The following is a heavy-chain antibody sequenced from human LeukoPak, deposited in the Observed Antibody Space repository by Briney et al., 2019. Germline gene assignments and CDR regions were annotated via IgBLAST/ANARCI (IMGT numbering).Heavy chain of an antibody. J-gene: IGHJ4*02. V-gene: IGHV3-23*01. D-gene: IGHD3-10*01. CDR2: ISFSGSST. CDR1: GFTFSNYA. Sequence: GGSLRLSCAASGFTFSNYALSWVRQAPGKGLEWVSVISFSGSSTYYADFVKGRFTISRDNSRSTLYLQMNSLRPEDTAIYYCAREGYYGSGSPPSLYFDYWGQGTLVTVSS. CDR3: AREGYYGSGSPPSLYFDY.